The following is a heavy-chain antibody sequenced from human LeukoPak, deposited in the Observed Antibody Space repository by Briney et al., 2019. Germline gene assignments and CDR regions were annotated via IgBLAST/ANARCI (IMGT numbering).Heavy chain of an antibody. CDR2: ISGSGSGT. CDR3: AKDPDHNWNYFAY. Sequence: GGSLRLSCEASGVTFNSYVMSWVRQAPGKGPEWVSGISGSGSGTYYADSVKGRFAISRDNSKNTLYLQMNSLRAEDTAVYYCAKDPDHNWNYFAYWGQGTLVTVSS. J-gene: IGHJ4*02. D-gene: IGHD1-20*01. CDR1: GVTFNSYV. V-gene: IGHV3-23*01.